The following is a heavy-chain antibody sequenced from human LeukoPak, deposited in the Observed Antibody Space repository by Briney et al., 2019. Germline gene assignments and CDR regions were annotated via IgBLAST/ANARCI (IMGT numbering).Heavy chain of an antibody. V-gene: IGHV4-61*02. Sequence: PSQTLSLTCTVSGGSISSGSYYWSWIRQPAGKGLEWIGRIYTSGSTNYNPSLKSRVTISVDTSKNQFSLKLSSVTAADTAVYYCARVRIAAAGYFDYWGQGTLVTVSS. CDR2: IYTSGST. D-gene: IGHD6-13*01. J-gene: IGHJ4*02. CDR1: GGSISSGSYY. CDR3: ARVRIAAAGYFDY.